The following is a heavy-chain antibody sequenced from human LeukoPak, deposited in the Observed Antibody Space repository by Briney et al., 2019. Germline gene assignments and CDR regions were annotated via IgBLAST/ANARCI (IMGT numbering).Heavy chain of an antibody. V-gene: IGHV3-21*01. J-gene: IGHJ4*02. CDR1: GFTFRDYT. Sequence: PGGSLRLSCAASGFTFRDYTMNWVRQAPGKGLEWVAAISSSSSYIYFANSVRGRFTISRDNSKNTLYLQMNSLRAEDTAVYYLAKDSPSRTATTEVPVDYWGQGALGTVSS. D-gene: IGHD1/OR15-1a*01. CDR2: ISSSSSYI. CDR3: AKDSPSRTATTEVPVDY.